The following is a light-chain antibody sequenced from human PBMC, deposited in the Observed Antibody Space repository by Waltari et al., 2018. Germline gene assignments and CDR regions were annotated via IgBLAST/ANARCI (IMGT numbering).Light chain of an antibody. CDR3: QQYLQWPPAIT. J-gene: IGKJ5*01. Sequence: TQSPSTLSASPGDTATLSCRASQNIDTRLAWYQHQPGQAPRLLLYGASTRAADIPARFRGSGFGTDFSLTINSLQSEDFAVYYCQQYLQWPPAITFGPGTRLDFK. CDR1: QNIDTR. CDR2: GAS. V-gene: IGKV3-15*01.